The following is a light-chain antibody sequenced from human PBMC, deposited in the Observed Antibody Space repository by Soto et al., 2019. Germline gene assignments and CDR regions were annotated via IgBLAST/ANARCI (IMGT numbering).Light chain of an antibody. J-gene: IGKJ1*01. V-gene: IGKV1-5*01. CDR2: DAT. CDR3: QQYSTDWM. CDR1: RSISSW. Sequence: DFQMTQSPSTLSASVGDSVTITCRASRSISSWLAWYQQKPGKAPRLLIYDATNLDRGVPSRFSGSGSGTVFTLTISSLQPDDFATYYCQQYSTDWMFGQGTKVDNK.